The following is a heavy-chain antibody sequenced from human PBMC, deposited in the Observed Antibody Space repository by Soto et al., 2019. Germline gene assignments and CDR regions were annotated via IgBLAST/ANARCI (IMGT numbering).Heavy chain of an antibody. CDR2: ITGTSAFT. CDR3: ARETLAFQGAFDI. Sequence: GGSLRLSCAASGFVFSDFQFNWVRQAPGGGLEWLSSITGTSAFTEYAESIEGRFTISRDNPNKLLFLHMDNLRPEDTAVYYCARETLAFQGAFDIWGQGTLVTVSS. J-gene: IGHJ4*02. D-gene: IGHD3-16*01. CDR1: GFVFSDFQ. V-gene: IGHV3-21*01.